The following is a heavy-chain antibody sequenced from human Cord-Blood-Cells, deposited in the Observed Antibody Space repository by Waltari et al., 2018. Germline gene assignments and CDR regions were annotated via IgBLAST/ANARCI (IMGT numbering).Heavy chain of an antibody. Sequence: QVQLVQSGAEVKKPGAPVKVSCKAYGYTFTGYYMHWVRQATGQGLEWMGWCNPNSGGTNYAQKFQGWVTMTREATTSTAYMELSRRRSDDTAVYYCGRGSGRELDAVDIWGQGTMVTVSS. CDR3: GRGSGRELDAVDI. CDR1: GYTFTGYY. D-gene: IGHD3-10*01. J-gene: IGHJ3*02. CDR2: CNPNSGGT. V-gene: IGHV1-2*04.